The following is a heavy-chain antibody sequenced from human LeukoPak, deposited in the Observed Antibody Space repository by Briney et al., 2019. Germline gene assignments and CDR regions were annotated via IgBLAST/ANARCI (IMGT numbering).Heavy chain of an antibody. J-gene: IGHJ3*02. D-gene: IGHD1/OR15-1a*01. Sequence: GSLRLSCAASGFTFSSYAMSWVRQAPGKGLEWVSAISGSGGNTYHADSVKGRFTISRDNSKNTLYLQMNSLRAEDTAVYYCAKSRRAGTGAFDIWGQGTMVTVSS. CDR2: ISGSGGNT. CDR1: GFTFSSYA. CDR3: AKSRRAGTGAFDI. V-gene: IGHV3-23*01.